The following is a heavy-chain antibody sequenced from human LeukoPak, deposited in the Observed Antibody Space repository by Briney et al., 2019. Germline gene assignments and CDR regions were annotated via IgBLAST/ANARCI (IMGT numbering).Heavy chain of an antibody. Sequence: ASVKVSCKSSGYTFTCYYMHWVRQAPGQGLEWMGWINPNSGGTNYAQKFQGRVTMTRDTSISTAYMELSRLRSDDTAVYYCARGDGDGYNFGYWGQGTLVTVSS. J-gene: IGHJ4*02. V-gene: IGHV1-2*02. CDR3: ARGDGDGYNFGY. CDR1: GYTFTCYY. D-gene: IGHD5-24*01. CDR2: INPNSGGT.